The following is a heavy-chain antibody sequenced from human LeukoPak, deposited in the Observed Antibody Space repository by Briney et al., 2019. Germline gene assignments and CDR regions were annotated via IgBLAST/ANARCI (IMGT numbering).Heavy chain of an antibody. V-gene: IGHV4-34*01. Sequence: SETLSLTCAVYGGSFSGFYWSWVRQPPGKGLEWIGEISHSGTTYFNPSLKSRVTVSVDTSESQFSLRLDSVTAADTAVYYCARGGLDTRRGGYFDYWGQGILVTVSS. D-gene: IGHD5-18*01. CDR1: GGSFSGFY. J-gene: IGHJ4*02. CDR2: ISHSGTT. CDR3: ARGGLDTRRGGYFDY.